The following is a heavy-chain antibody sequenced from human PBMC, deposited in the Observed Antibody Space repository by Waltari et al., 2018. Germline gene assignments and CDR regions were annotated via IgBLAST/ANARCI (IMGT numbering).Heavy chain of an antibody. J-gene: IGHJ6*02. V-gene: IGHV3-53*01. CDR1: SFNVSSYY. Sequence: EVQLVESGGHLIQPGGSLRLSCAASSFNVSSYYMNWVRKAPGKGLEWVSSLYHAGNTYYADAVKGRFTFSRDNSKNTLYLQMNSLRAEDTAVYYCARGNTKYGMDVWGQGTTVTVSS. D-gene: IGHD3-10*01. CDR3: ARGNTKYGMDV. CDR2: LYHAGNT.